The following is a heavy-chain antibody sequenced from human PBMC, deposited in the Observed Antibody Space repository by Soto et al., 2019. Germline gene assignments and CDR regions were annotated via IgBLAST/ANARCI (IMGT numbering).Heavy chain of an antibody. V-gene: IGHV3-43D*04. J-gene: IGHJ6*02. CDR3: AKDTGDSSSRHYYYYYGMDV. CDR2: ISWDGGST. D-gene: IGHD6-6*01. Sequence: ASVKVSCAASGFTFDDYAMHWVRQAPGKGLEWVSLISWDGGSTYYADSVKGRFTISRDNSKNSLYLQMDSLRAEDTALYYCAKDTGDSSSRHYYYYYGMDVWGQGTTVTV. CDR1: GFTFDDYA.